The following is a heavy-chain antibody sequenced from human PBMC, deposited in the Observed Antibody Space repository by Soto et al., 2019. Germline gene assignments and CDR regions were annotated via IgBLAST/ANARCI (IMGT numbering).Heavy chain of an antibody. D-gene: IGHD2-15*01. CDR1: GGSISSYY. J-gene: IGHJ4*02. V-gene: IGHV4-59*01. Sequence: QVQLQESGPGLVKPSETLSLTCTVSGGSISSYYWSWIRQPPGKGLEWIGYIYYSGSTNYNPSLKSTVTISVDTSKNQFSLKLSSVTAADTAVYYCARAMRAQYCSGGSCERYYFDYWGQGTLVTVSS. CDR2: IYYSGST. CDR3: ARAMRAQYCSGGSCERYYFDY.